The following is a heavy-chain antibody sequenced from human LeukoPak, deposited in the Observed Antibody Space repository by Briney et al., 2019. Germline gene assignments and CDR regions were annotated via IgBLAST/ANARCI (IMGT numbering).Heavy chain of an antibody. CDR3: ARGAYYDFWSGYYPSGYYYYMDV. Sequence: PSETLSLTCTVSGGSISSYYWSWIRQPPGKGLEWIGYIYYSGSTNYNPSLKSRVTISVDTSKNQFSLKLSSVTAADTAVYYCARGAYYDFWSGYYPSGYYYYMDVWGKGTTVTVSS. D-gene: IGHD3-3*01. V-gene: IGHV4-59*01. CDR2: IYYSGST. CDR1: GGSISSYY. J-gene: IGHJ6*03.